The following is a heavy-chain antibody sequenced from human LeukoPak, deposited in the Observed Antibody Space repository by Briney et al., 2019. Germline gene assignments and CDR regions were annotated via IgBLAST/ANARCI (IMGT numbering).Heavy chain of an antibody. D-gene: IGHD2-15*01. Sequence: SLRLSCAASGFTFDDYAMHWVRQAPGKGLEWVSGISWNRGSIGYADSVKGRFTISRDNAKNSPYLQMNSLRAEDTALYYCAKSTLVVVAAPIDYWGQGTLVTVSS. V-gene: IGHV3-9*01. CDR2: ISWNRGSI. J-gene: IGHJ4*02. CDR3: AKSTLVVVAAPIDY. CDR1: GFTFDDYA.